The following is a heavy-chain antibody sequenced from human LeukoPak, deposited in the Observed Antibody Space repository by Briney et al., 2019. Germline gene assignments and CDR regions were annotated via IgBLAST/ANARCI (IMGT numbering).Heavy chain of an antibody. CDR3: AREGGQLAFDI. V-gene: IGHV3-21*01. D-gene: IGHD1-1*01. CDR2: ISSSSSYI. J-gene: IGHJ3*02. Sequence: PGGSLRLSRAASGFTFSSYTMNWVRQAPGKGLEWVSSISSSSSYIYYADSVKGRFTISRDNAKNSLYLQMNSLRAEDTAVYYCAREGGQLAFDIWGQGTMVTVSS. CDR1: GFTFSSYT.